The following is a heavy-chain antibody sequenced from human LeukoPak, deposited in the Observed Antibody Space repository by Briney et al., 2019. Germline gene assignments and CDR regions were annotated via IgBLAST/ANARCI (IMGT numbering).Heavy chain of an antibody. D-gene: IGHD6-13*01. V-gene: IGHV4-38-2*02. CDR2: IYHSGST. CDR3: ARDVYSSSWYGAFYSWFDP. J-gene: IGHJ5*02. Sequence: SETLSLTCTVSGYSISSGYYWGWIRQPPGKGLEWIGSIYHSGSTYYNPSLKSRVTISVDTSKNQFSLKLCSVTAADTAVYYCARDVYSSSWYGAFYSWFDPWGQGTLVTVSS. CDR1: GYSISSGYY.